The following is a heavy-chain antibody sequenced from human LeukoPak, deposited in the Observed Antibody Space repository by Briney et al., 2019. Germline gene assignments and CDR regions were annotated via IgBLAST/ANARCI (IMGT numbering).Heavy chain of an antibody. CDR3: ARDSGTTGEVKFDP. D-gene: IGHD1-7*01. Sequence: PSETLSLTCTVSGASISSYYWSWIRQPAGKALEWIGRIYVTGSTAYNPSLESRVTMSLDTSKNHFSLKLRSVTAADTAVYYCARDSGTTGEVKFDPWGQGTLVTVSS. CDR2: IYVTGST. V-gene: IGHV4-4*07. J-gene: IGHJ5*02. CDR1: GASISSYY.